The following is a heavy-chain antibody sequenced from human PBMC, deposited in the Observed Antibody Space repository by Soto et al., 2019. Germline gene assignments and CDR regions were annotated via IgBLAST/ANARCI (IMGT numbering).Heavy chain of an antibody. CDR2: IKSKTDGGTT. D-gene: IGHD4-17*01. J-gene: IGHJ6*02. CDR1: GFTFSNAW. Sequence: GGSLRLSCAASGFTFSNAWMSWVRQAPGKGLEWVGRIKSKTDGGTTDYAAPVKGRFTISRDDSKNTLYLQMNSLKTEDTAVYYCTTGNDGDRTFYGMDVWGQGTTVTAP. V-gene: IGHV3-15*01. CDR3: TTGNDGDRTFYGMDV.